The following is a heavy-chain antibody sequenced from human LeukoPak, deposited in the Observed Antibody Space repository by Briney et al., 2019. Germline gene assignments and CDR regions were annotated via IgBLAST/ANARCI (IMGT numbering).Heavy chain of an antibody. D-gene: IGHD3-3*01. CDR2: IYLGGST. CDR1: GASIINNNYY. V-gene: IGHV4-39*01. J-gene: IGHJ5*02. CDR3: AGHKYYNFWGSFNWFDP. Sequence: SETLSLTCFVSGASIINNNYYWAWLRQPPGKGLEWIGSIYLGGSTSYNPYLKSRVTMSVDTSKSHFTLKLNSVTAADTAVYSCAGHKYYNFWGSFNWFDPWGQGTLVIVSS.